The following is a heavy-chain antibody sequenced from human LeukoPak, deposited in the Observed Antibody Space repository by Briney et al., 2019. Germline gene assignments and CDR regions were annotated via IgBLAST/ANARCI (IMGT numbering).Heavy chain of an antibody. CDR1: GFTVSGNY. D-gene: IGHD3-22*01. V-gene: IGHV3-53*01. CDR2: IYSGGST. CDR3: AREAHYYDSSGYFDY. J-gene: IGHJ4*02. Sequence: AGSLRLSCAASGFTVSGNYMSWVRQAPGKGLEWVSVIYSGGSTYYADSVKGRFTISRDNSKNTLYLQMNSLRAEDTAVYYCAREAHYYDSSGYFDYWGQGTLVTVSS.